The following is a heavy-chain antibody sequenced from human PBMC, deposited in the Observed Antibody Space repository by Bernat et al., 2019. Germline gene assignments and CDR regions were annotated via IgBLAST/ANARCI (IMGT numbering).Heavy chain of an antibody. CDR1: GYTFTSYY. V-gene: IGHV1-46*03. CDR2: INPSGGST. J-gene: IGHJ6*02. Sequence: LVQSGAEVKKPGASVKVSCKASGYTFTSYYMHWVRQAPGQGLEWMGIINPSGGSTSYAQKFQGRVTMTRDTSTSTVYMELSSLRSEDTAVYYCAKGLVRTNYYYYYGMDVWGQGTTVTVSS. CDR3: AKGLVRTNYYYYYGMDV. D-gene: IGHD6-19*01.